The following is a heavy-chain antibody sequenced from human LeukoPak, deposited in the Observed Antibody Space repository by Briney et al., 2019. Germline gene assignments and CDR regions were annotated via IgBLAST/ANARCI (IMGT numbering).Heavy chain of an antibody. CDR2: INYSGST. V-gene: IGHV4-59*01. CDR3: ARRIAAADSFDI. J-gene: IGHJ3*02. CDR1: GGSISSNY. Sequence: SETLSLTCTVSGGSISSNYWSWIRQPPGKGLEWIAYINYSGSTNYKSSLKSRVTISVDTSKNQFSLKLCSVTAADTAFYYCARRIAAADSFDIWGQGRMVTVSS. D-gene: IGHD6-13*01.